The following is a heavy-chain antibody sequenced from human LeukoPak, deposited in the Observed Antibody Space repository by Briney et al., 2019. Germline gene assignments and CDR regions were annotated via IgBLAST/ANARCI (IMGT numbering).Heavy chain of an antibody. CDR2: IFHSGNS. CDR1: SYSISSGSY. D-gene: IGHD4-17*01. V-gene: IGHV4-38-2*01. J-gene: IGHJ4*02. Sequence: PSETLSLTCAVSSYSISSGSYWGWLRQSPGKGLEWVGSIFHSGNSYYNPSLKSRLTMSVDTSKNQFSRKLTSVTAADKALYYCARVTYVDDMLYQYFDYWGQGILVTVSS. CDR3: ARVTYVDDMLYQYFDY.